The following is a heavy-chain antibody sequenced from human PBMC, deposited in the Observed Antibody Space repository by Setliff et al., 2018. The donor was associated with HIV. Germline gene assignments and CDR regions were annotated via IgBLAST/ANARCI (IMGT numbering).Heavy chain of an antibody. D-gene: IGHD3-10*01. CDR2: ILSTGERT. J-gene: IGHJ4*02. CDR3: TTAVAQNWYGSGNENY. Sequence: GGSLRLSCAASGFTFSNYAMSWVRQAPGEGLEWVPAILSTGERTFYADSVKGRFTISRDNSKNTVYLQMNSLRAEDTALYYCTTAVAQNWYGSGNENYWGQGTLVTVSS. V-gene: IGHV3-23*01. CDR1: GFTFSNYA.